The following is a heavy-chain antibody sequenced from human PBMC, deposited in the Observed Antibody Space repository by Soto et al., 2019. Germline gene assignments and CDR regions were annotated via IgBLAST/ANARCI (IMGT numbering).Heavy chain of an antibody. CDR1: GGSISSFY. CDR3: ARLEDADTAMVMVY. Sequence: SDTLSLTCAVSGGSISSFYWSWIRQPAGKGLEWIGRIYSGGRNNYNPSLKSRVTMSVDTSKNQFSLRLSSVTAADTAMYYCARLEDADTAMVMVYWGQGTLVTVSS. J-gene: IGHJ4*02. D-gene: IGHD5-18*01. CDR2: IYSGGRN. V-gene: IGHV4-4*07.